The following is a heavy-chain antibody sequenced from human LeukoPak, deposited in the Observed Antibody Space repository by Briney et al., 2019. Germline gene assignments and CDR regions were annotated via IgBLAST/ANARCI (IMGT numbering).Heavy chain of an antibody. J-gene: IGHJ3*02. V-gene: IGHV1-8*01. CDR3: ARATQLIDAFDI. D-gene: IGHD6-13*01. CDR1: VYTFTSYD. Sequence: ASVKVSCKACVYTFTSYDINWVRQDTGQGLEWMGWMNPNSGNTGYAQKFQGRVTMTRNTSISTAYMELSSLRSEDTAVYYCARATQLIDAFDIWGQGTMVTVSS. CDR2: MNPNSGNT.